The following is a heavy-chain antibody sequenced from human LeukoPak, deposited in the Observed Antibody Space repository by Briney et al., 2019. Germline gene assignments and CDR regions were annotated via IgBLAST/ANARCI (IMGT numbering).Heavy chain of an antibody. CDR3: ARDNAETYCDILTGYYPAFRAFDI. CDR2: IYTSGST. Sequence: SETLSLTCTVSGGSISSYYWSWIRQPAGKGLEWIGRIYTSGSTNYNPSLKSRFTMSVDTSKNQFSLKLSSVTAADTAVYYCARDNAETYCDILTGYYPAFRAFDIWGQGTMVTVSS. CDR1: GGSISSYY. J-gene: IGHJ3*02. D-gene: IGHD3-9*01. V-gene: IGHV4-4*07.